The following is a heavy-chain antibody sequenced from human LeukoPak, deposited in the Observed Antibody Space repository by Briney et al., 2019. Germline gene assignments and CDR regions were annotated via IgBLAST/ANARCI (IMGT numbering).Heavy chain of an antibody. CDR1: GYTFTSYD. D-gene: IGHD3-10*01. CDR2: MNPNSGNT. J-gene: IGHJ6*02. CDR3: ARGHRLLWLGGATDYYYYGMDV. V-gene: IGHV1-8*01. Sequence: GASVKVSCKASGYTFTSYDINWVRQATGQGLEWMGWMNPNSGNTGYAQKFQGRVTMTRNTSISTAYMELSSLRSEDTAVYYCARGHRLLWLGGATDYYYYGMDVWGQGTTVTVSS.